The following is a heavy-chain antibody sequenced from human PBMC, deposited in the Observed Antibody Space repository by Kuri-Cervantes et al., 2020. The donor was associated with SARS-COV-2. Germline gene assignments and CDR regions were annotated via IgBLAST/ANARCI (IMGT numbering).Heavy chain of an antibody. D-gene: IGHD2-15*01. CDR2: IWYDGSNK. Sequence: GGSLRLSCAASGFTFSSYGMHWVRQAPGKGLEWVAVIWYDGSNKYYADSVKGRFTISRDNSKNTLYLQMNSLRAEDTAVYYCARLLRQKYCSGGSCYGWIWGQGTMVTVSS. J-gene: IGHJ3*02. CDR3: ARLLRQKYCSGGSCYGWI. V-gene: IGHV3-33*01. CDR1: GFTFSSYG.